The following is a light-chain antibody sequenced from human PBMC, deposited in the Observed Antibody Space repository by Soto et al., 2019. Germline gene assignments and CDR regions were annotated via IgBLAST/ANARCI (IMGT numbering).Light chain of an antibody. CDR3: SSYTSNSNLV. CDR1: RSDVGGYNH. Sequence: QSALTQPASVSGSPGQSITISCTGTRSDVGGYNHVSWYQQHPGKAPKLMIYEVSNRPSGVSNRFSGSKSVNTASLTISGLQAEDEGDYYCSSYTSNSNLVFGGGTKLTVL. J-gene: IGLJ2*01. CDR2: EVS. V-gene: IGLV2-14*01.